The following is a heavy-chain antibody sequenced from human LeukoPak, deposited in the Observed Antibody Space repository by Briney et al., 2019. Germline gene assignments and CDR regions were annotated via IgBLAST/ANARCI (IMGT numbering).Heavy chain of an antibody. CDR1: GFTFSSYW. J-gene: IGHJ4*02. V-gene: IGHV3-7*01. D-gene: IGHD3-22*01. Sequence: GGSLRLSCAASGFTFSSYWMSWVRQAPGKGLEWVAHIKQDGSEKYYVDSVKGRFTISRDNAKNSLYLQMNSLRAEDTAVYYCARVAAYYDSSGYLPYWGQGTLVTVSS. CDR3: ARVAAYYDSSGYLPY. CDR2: IKQDGSEK.